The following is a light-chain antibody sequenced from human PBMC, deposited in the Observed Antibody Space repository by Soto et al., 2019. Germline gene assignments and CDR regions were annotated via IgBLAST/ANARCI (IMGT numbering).Light chain of an antibody. Sequence: EIVLTQSPGTLSLSPGERATLSCRASQSVSSSYLAWYQQKPGQAHRLLIYGASSRATGIPDRFSVSGSGTDFTLTSSRLEPEEVAVYYCQQYGSSPRVTFGGGTKVEIQ. J-gene: IGKJ4*01. CDR3: QQYGSSPRVT. CDR1: QSVSSSY. CDR2: GAS. V-gene: IGKV3-20*01.